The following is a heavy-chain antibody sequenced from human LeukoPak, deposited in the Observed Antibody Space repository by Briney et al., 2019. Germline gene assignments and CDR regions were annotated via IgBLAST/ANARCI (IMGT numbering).Heavy chain of an antibody. CDR3: ARDGDYYDSSGSEWDY. D-gene: IGHD3-22*01. Sequence: GRSLRLSCAASGFTFSSYAMHWVRQAPGKGLEWVAVISYDGSNKYYADSVKGRFTISRDNSKNTLYLQMNSLRAEDTAVYYCARDGDYYDSSGSEWDYWGQGTLVTVSS. CDR1: GFTFSSYA. J-gene: IGHJ4*02. CDR2: ISYDGSNK. V-gene: IGHV3-30-3*01.